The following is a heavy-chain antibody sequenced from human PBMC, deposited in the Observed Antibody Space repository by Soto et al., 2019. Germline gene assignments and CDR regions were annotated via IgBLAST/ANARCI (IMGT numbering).Heavy chain of an antibody. CDR1: GFTFSSYG. CDR3: AKQMIVVATSDDAFDI. V-gene: IGHV3-30*18. CDR2: ISYDGSNK. D-gene: IGHD3-22*01. J-gene: IGHJ3*02. Sequence: PGGSLRLSCAASGFTFSSYGMHWVRQAPGKGLEWVAVISYDGSNKYYADSVKGRFTISRDNSKNTLYLQMNSLRAEDTAVYYCAKQMIVVATSDDAFDIWGQGTMVTVSS.